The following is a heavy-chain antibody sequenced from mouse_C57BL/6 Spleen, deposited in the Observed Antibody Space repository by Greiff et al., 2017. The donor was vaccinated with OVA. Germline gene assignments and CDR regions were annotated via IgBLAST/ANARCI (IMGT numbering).Heavy chain of an antibody. CDR2: ILPGSGST. Sequence: QVQLQQSGAELMKPGASVKLSCKATGYTFTGYWIEWVKQRPGHGLEWIGGILPGSGSTNYPAKFKGKATFTADTSSNTAYMQLSSLRTEDSAIYDCERSIYYYGSSRYFDYWGQGTTLTVSS. CDR1: GYTFTGYW. J-gene: IGHJ2*01. CDR3: ERSIYYYGSSRYFDY. V-gene: IGHV1-9*01. D-gene: IGHD1-1*01.